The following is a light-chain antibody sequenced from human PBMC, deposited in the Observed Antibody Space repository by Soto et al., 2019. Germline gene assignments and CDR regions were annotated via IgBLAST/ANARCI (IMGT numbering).Light chain of an antibody. CDR1: SSDVGGYNY. V-gene: IGLV2-14*03. CDR3: SSYTTSSPHVL. CDR2: DVS. J-gene: IGLJ2*01. Sequence: QSALTQPASVSGSPGQSITISCTGTSSDVGGYNYVSWYQQHPGKGPKLMIYDVSDRPSGVSNRFSGSKSGNTASLTISGVRAEDEADYYCSSYTTSSPHVLFGGGTKLTVL.